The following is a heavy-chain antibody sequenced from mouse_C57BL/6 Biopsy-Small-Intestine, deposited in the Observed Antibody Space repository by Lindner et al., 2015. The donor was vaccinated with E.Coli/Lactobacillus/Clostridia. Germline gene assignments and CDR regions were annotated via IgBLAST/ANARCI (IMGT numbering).Heavy chain of an antibody. CDR3: TRGNLWYFDV. Sequence: VQLQESGPELVKPGASVKMSCKASEYTFTSYVMHWVKQKPGQGLKWIGYINLYKDGTKYNEKFKDKATLTSDKSSSTAFMELSSLTSEDSAVYFCTRGNLWYFDVWGAGTTVTVSS. J-gene: IGHJ1*01. CDR2: INLYKDGT. V-gene: IGHV1-14*01. CDR1: EYTFTSYV.